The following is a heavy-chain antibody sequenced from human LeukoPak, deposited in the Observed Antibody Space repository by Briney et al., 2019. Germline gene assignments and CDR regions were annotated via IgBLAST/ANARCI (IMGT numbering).Heavy chain of an antibody. CDR2: ISYSGST. CDR3: ARAFSAWPHAFDI. V-gene: IGHV4-59*01. J-gene: IGHJ3*02. D-gene: IGHD6-19*01. CDR1: GGYMSTYY. Sequence: SETLSLTCTVSGGYMSTYYWGWVRQPPGKGLEWIGYISYSGSTTYHPSLNSRVNISLDTSKNQFSLMVTSVTAADTAVYFCARAFSAWPHAFDIWGRGTMVTVSS.